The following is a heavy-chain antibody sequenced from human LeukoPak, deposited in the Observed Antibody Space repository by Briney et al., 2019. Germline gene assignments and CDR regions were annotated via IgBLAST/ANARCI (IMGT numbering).Heavy chain of an antibody. V-gene: IGHV3-30*04. J-gene: IGHJ3*02. CDR1: GFTFSSYA. CDR3: AKDPPSVVANAFHI. D-gene: IGHD5-12*01. CDR2: ISYDGSNK. Sequence: PGGSLRLSCAASGFTFSSYAMHWVRQAPGKGLEWVAVISYDGSNKYYADSVKGRFTISRDNSKNTLYLEMDSLRADDTAVYSCAKDPPSVVANAFHIWGQGTMVTVSS.